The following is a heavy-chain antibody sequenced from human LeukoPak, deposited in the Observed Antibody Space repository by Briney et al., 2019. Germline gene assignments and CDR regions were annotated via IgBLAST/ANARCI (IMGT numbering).Heavy chain of an antibody. Sequence: SETLSLTCTVSGGSISNYYLSWIRQPAGKGLEWIGRIYTSGSTNYNPSLKSRVTISVDTSKNQFSLKLSSVTAADTAVYYCARYKYSGSSYYFDYWGQGTLVTVSS. CDR3: ARYKYSGSSYYFDY. CDR1: GGSISNYY. J-gene: IGHJ4*02. V-gene: IGHV4-4*07. D-gene: IGHD1-26*01. CDR2: IYTSGST.